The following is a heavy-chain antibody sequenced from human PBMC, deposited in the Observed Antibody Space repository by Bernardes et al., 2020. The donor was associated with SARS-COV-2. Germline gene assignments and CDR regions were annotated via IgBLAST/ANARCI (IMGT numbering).Heavy chain of an antibody. D-gene: IGHD3-22*01. CDR3: AKGEGRYYYDSSANGNWFDP. CDR2: ISGSGGST. J-gene: IGHJ5*02. Sequence: GGSLRLSCAASGFTFSSYAMSWVRQAPGKGLEWVSAISGSGGSTYYADSVKGRFTISRDNSKNTLYLQMNSLRAEDTAVYYCAKGEGRYYYDSSANGNWFDPWGQGTLVTVSS. V-gene: IGHV3-23*01. CDR1: GFTFSSYA.